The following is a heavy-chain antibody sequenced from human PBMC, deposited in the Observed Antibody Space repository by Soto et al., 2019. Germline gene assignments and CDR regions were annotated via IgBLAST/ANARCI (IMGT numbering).Heavy chain of an antibody. CDR2: IYYSGST. D-gene: IGHD3-22*01. V-gene: IGHV4-30-4*01. J-gene: IGHJ4*02. CDR3: ALSYNSSGYTFDY. Sequence: SETLSLTCTVSGGSISSGDYYWSWIRQPPGKGLEWIGYIYYSGSTYYNPSLKSRVTISVDTSKNQFSLKLSSVTAADTAVYYCALSYNSSGYTFDYWGQGTLVTVSS. CDR1: GGSISSGDYY.